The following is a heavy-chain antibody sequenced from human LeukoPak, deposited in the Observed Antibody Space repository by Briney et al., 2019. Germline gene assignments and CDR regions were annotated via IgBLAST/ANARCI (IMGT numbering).Heavy chain of an antibody. V-gene: IGHV1-18*01. J-gene: IGHJ4*02. Sequence: ASVKVSCKASGYTFASYDISWVRRAPGQGLEWMGWINGHYGDTNYARKVQGRVTMTTDTSTSTAYMELRSLSSDDTALYYCARVGRGVNYASGSYYPHYYFDYWGQGTLVTVSS. CDR3: ARVGRGVNYASGSYYPHYYFDY. D-gene: IGHD3-10*01. CDR1: GYTFASYD. CDR2: INGHYGDT.